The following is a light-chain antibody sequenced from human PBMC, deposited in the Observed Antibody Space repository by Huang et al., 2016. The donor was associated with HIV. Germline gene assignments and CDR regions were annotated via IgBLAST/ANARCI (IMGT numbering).Light chain of an antibody. Sequence: IQMTQSPTSLSASVGDRVYITCRTSQSVGTYLNWYQQKPGKAPKLLISSASTLRSGVPSRFSGGGSGTVFTLTISSLQLDDFASYYCQQSYGALSSFGPGTRL. J-gene: IGKJ5*01. CDR1: QSVGTY. CDR2: SAS. V-gene: IGKV1-39*01. CDR3: QQSYGALSS.